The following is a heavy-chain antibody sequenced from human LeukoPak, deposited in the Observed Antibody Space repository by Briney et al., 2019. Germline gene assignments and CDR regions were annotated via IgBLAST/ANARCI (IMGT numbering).Heavy chain of an antibody. CDR3: ASAGRDWYIYYGMDV. V-gene: IGHV4-34*01. CDR1: GGSFSGYY. Sequence: PSETLSLTCAVYGGSFSGYYWSWIRQPPGKGLEWIGEINHSGSTNYNPSLKSRVTISVDTSKNQFSLKLSSATAADTAVYYCASAGRDWYIYYGMDVWGQGTTVTVSS. CDR2: INHSGST. J-gene: IGHJ6*02. D-gene: IGHD3/OR15-3a*01.